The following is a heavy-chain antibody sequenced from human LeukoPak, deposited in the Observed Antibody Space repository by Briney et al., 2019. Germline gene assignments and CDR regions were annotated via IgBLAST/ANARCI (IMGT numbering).Heavy chain of an antibody. J-gene: IGHJ5*02. CDR3: ARGSGTRAPFDP. CDR1: GGTFSSYA. CDR2: IIPIFGTA. D-gene: IGHD3-10*01. V-gene: IGHV1-69*13. Sequence: ASVKVSCKASGGTFSSYAISWVRQAPGQGLEWMGGIIPIFGTANYAQKFQGRVTITADESTSTAYMELSSLRSEDTAMYYCARGSGTRAPFDPWGQGTLVTVSS.